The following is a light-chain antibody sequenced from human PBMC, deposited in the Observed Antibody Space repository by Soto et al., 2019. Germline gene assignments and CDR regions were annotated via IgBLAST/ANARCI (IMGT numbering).Light chain of an antibody. CDR2: DVT. CDR3: SAHTVRSTGV. CDR1: SNDVGGDDY. J-gene: IGLJ1*01. V-gene: IGLV2-14*03. Sequence: QSALTQPASVSGSPGQSITISCTGTSNDVGGDDYVSWYQQYPGKAPKLMIYDVTIRPSGVSIRCSGSKSGNTASLTISGLQAEDEADYYCSAHTVRSTGVFGTGTKLTVL.